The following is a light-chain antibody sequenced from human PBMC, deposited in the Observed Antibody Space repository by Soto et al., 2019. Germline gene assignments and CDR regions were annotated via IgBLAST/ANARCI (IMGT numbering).Light chain of an antibody. V-gene: IGKV1-27*01. CDR3: QKYNSAPYT. Sequence: DIQMTQSPSSLSASVGDRVTITCRASQGITKYLAWYQQKPGKVPNILIHTASTLQSGVPSRFSGSGYGTDFTLTISSLQPEDVATYYCQKYNSAPYTFGPWTKVDIK. J-gene: IGKJ3*01. CDR2: TAS. CDR1: QGITKY.